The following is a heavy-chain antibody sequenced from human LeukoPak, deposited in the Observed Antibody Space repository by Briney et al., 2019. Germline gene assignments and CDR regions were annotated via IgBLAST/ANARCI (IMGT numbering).Heavy chain of an antibody. CDR3: AGNMIRFGGAPKRDRIFDY. D-gene: IGHD3-16*01. V-gene: IGHV4-59*01. J-gene: IGHJ4*02. CDR2: IYYSGRT. Sequence: SETLSLTCTVSGGSISSYYWSWIRQPPGKGLEWIGNIYYSGRTNYNPSLKRRVTISVDTSKNHFSLKLSSVTAADTAVYYCAGNMIRFGGAPKRDRIFDYWGQGTLVTVSS. CDR1: GGSISSYY.